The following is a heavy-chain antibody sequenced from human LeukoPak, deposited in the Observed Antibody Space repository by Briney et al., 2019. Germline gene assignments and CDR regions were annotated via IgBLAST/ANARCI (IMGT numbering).Heavy chain of an antibody. CDR1: GYTFTGYY. CDR2: INPNTGGT. J-gene: IGHJ5*02. Sequence: VASVKVSCKASGYTFTGYYLHWVRQAPGQGLEWMERINPNTGGTNHAQKFQGRVTMTRDTSISTAYMELSGLTSDDTAVYYCAGEPMVRDFNWFDPWGQGILVTVSS. CDR3: AGEPMVRDFNWFDP. D-gene: IGHD3-10*01. V-gene: IGHV1-2*06.